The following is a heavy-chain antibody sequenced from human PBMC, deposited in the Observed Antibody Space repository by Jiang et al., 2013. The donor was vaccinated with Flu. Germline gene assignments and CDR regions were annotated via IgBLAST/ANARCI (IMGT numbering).Heavy chain of an antibody. J-gene: IGHJ4*02. V-gene: IGHV3-64D*06. Sequence: VQLLESGGGLVQPGGSLRLSCSASGFTFSTYAMHWVRQAPGKGPEYVSAINNNGGSTFYADSVKGRFTISRDNSKNTLYLQMSSLRAEDTAVYYCVKDFGYNPVALLDYWGQGTLVTVSS. CDR1: GFTFSTYA. CDR3: VKDFGYNPVALLDY. D-gene: IGHD5-24*01. CDR2: INNNGGST.